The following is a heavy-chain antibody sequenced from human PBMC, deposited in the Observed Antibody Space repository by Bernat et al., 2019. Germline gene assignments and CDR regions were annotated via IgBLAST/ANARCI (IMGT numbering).Heavy chain of an antibody. Sequence: EVQLVESGGGLVQPGGSLRLSCAASGFTFSSYEMNWVRQAPGKGLEWVSYISSSGSTLCYADSVKCRFTISRDNAKNSLDLQMNSLRADDTAVYYCARGRTIFGVVNYYYYYYMDVWGKGTTVTVSS. CDR1: GFTFSSYE. CDR3: ARGRTIFGVVNYYYYYYMDV. D-gene: IGHD3-3*01. V-gene: IGHV3-48*03. J-gene: IGHJ6*03. CDR2: ISSSGSTL.